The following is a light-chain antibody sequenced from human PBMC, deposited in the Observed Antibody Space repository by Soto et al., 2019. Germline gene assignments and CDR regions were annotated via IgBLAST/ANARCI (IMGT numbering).Light chain of an antibody. J-gene: IGLJ3*02. CDR1: GTNIGTTD. V-gene: IGLV1-47*01. Sequence: QSVLTQPPSASGTPGQRVTISCTGSGTNIGTTDVYCLQLLPGTTPNLLVIWDDKRPPAVPDRFSASKSGTSAALAIVGLRHEDDADYYCGMWHDTIRHLVFGGGTKLTVL. CDR2: WDD. CDR3: GMWHDTIRHLV.